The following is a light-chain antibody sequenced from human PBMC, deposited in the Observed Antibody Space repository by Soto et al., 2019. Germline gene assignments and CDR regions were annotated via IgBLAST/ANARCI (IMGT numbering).Light chain of an antibody. CDR3: QQRSNWLT. Sequence: EIVLTQSPATLSLSPGERATLSCRASQSVSSYVAWYQHKPGQAPRLPIYDASNRATGIPARFSGRGSGKDFPLTISSLVPEDFAVYYCQQRSNWLTFGGGTKVEIK. J-gene: IGKJ4*01. V-gene: IGKV3-11*01. CDR2: DAS. CDR1: QSVSSY.